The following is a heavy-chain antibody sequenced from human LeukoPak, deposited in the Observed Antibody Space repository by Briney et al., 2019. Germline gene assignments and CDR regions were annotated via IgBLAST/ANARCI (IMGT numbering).Heavy chain of an antibody. V-gene: IGHV3-30*18. CDR1: GFTFDKYG. Sequence: GRSLRLSCAASGFTFDKYGMHYIRQAPGKGLEGVAVLLEDGRIKKYADSVKDRFTISRDNTNNTLYLQMNRLRAEDTGIYFCAKDRETAASGTFDYWGLGTLVAVSS. J-gene: IGHJ4*02. D-gene: IGHD1-1*01. CDR3: AKDRETAASGTFDY. CDR2: LLEDGRIK.